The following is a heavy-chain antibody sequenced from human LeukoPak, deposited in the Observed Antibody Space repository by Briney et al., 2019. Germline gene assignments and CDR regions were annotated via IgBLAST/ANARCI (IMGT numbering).Heavy chain of an antibody. V-gene: IGHV3-66*01. CDR1: GFXISDNF. D-gene: IGHD3-10*01. CDR3: ARDTDYYGSGRQGYFDH. CDR2: IFSGGET. J-gene: IGHJ1*01. Sequence: GGSLRLSCAVSGFXISDNFMGWVRQTPGKGLEWVSLIFSGGETYSADSVKGRFAISKDNSKNTLHLQMNSLRVEDTAMYYCARDTDYYGSGRQGYFDHWGQGTLVTVSS.